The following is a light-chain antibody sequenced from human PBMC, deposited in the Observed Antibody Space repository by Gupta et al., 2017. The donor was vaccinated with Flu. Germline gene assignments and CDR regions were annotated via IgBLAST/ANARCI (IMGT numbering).Light chain of an antibody. J-gene: IGKJ1*01. CDR2: GAS. CDR3: QQDYATPRT. Sequence: DIVMTQSPDSLAVSLGERATINCKSSQSGLHSSNNKNYLAWYQQKPGQPPKLLIYGASTRESGVPDRFSGSGSGTDFTLTISSLQAEDVAVYYCQQDYATPRTFGQGTKVEIK. CDR1: QSGLHSSNNKNY. V-gene: IGKV4-1*01.